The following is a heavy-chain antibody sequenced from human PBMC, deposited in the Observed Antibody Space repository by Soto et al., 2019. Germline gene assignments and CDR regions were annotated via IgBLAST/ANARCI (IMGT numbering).Heavy chain of an antibody. Sequence: GGSLRLSCAASGFTFSSYEMNWVRLAPGKGLEWVSYISSSGSTIYYADSVKGRFTISRDNAKNSLYLQMNSLRAEDTAVYYCARGWGYCSSTSCSRNWFDPWGQGTLVTVSS. D-gene: IGHD2-2*01. CDR2: ISSSGSTI. CDR1: GFTFSSYE. CDR3: ARGWGYCSSTSCSRNWFDP. J-gene: IGHJ5*02. V-gene: IGHV3-48*03.